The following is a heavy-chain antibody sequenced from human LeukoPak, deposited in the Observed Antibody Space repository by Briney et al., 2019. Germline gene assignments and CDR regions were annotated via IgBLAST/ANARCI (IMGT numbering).Heavy chain of an antibody. CDR3: ARANFLYCSSTTCLFDY. Sequence: GASVNVSCKASGYTFTDYYLHWVRQAPGQGVEWMGWINPNSGDTNYAQKSQGRVTMTRDTSLSTAHMEMSRLRSDDTVVYYCARANFLYCSSTTCLFDYWGEGSMVTVSS. J-gene: IGHJ4*02. D-gene: IGHD2-2*01. CDR1: GYTFTDYY. V-gene: IGHV1-2*02. CDR2: INPNSGDT.